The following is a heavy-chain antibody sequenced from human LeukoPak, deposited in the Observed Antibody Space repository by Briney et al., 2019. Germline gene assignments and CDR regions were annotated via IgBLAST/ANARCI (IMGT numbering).Heavy chain of an antibody. CDR3: ARPPSSYESGNGYPNLGWLDP. Sequence: SETLSLTCKVSGYPIGLDYYWVWIRQAPRRGLQWIGGFHRGRIQYNSALKSRVTISIDSSRNQFSLRMWPVTAADTAFYFCARPPSSYESGNGYPNLGWLDPWGQGALVTVSS. V-gene: IGHV4-38-2*02. D-gene: IGHD5-24*01. J-gene: IGHJ5*02. CDR1: GYPIGLDYY. CDR2: FHRGRI.